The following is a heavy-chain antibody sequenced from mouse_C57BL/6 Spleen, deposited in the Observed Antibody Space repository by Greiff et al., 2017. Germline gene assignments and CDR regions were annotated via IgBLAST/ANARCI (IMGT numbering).Heavy chain of an antibody. CDR2: IWSGGST. CDR1: GFSLTSSG. V-gene: IGHV2-2*01. J-gene: IGHJ4*01. Sequence: VQLQQSGPGLVQPSQSLSITCTVSGFSLTSSGVHWVRQSPGKGLEWLAVIWSGGSTDYNAAFISRLSISKDNSKSQVFFKMNSLQSDDTDIYYCAITTVGYAMDYWGQGTSVTVSS. CDR3: AITTVGYAMDY. D-gene: IGHD1-1*01.